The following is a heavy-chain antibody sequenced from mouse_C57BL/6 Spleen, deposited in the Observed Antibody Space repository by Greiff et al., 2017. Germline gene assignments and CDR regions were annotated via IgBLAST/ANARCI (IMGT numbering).Heavy chain of an antibody. J-gene: IGHJ2*01. CDR3: ARGYYGSQDFDY. CDR1: GYAFSSYW. Sequence: QVQLQQSGAELVKPGASVKISCKASGYAFSSYWMNWVKQRPGTGLEGIGQIYPGDGDTNYNGKCKGKATLTADTSSSTAYMQLSSLTSEDSAVYFCARGYYGSQDFDYWGKGTTLTVSS. CDR2: IYPGDGDT. V-gene: IGHV1-80*01. D-gene: IGHD1-1*01.